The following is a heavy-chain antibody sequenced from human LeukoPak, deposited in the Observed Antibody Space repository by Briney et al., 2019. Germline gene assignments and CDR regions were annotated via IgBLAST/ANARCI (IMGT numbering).Heavy chain of an antibody. CDR3: ARVKRRDHYDFWSGYSLNWFDP. J-gene: IGHJ5*02. CDR1: GGSFSDYY. V-gene: IGHV4-34*01. CDR2: INHSGST. Sequence: SETLSLTCAVYGGSFSDYYWSWIRQPPGKGLEWIGEINHSGSTNYNPSLKSRVTISVDTSKNQFSLKLSSVTAADTAVYYCARVKRRDHYDFWSGYSLNWFDPWGQGALVTVSS. D-gene: IGHD3-3*01.